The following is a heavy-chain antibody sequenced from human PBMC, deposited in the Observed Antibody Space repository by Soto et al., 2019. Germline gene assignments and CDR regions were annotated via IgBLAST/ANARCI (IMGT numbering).Heavy chain of an antibody. CDR2: IYYSGST. D-gene: IGHD4-17*01. Sequence: PSETLSLTCTVSGGSVSSGSYYWSWIRQPPGKGLEWIGYIYYSGSTNYNPSLKSRVTISVDTSKNQFSLKLSSVTAADTAVYYCARGGLLNSPYYFDYWGQGTLVTVSS. J-gene: IGHJ4*02. CDR3: ARGGLLNSPYYFDY. CDR1: GGSVSSGSYY. V-gene: IGHV4-61*01.